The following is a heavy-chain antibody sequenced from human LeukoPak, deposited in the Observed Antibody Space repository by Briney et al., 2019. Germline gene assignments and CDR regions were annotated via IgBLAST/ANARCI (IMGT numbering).Heavy chain of an antibody. D-gene: IGHD3-22*01. CDR3: ARAWDYYDSSGYCY. J-gene: IGHJ4*02. Sequence: GGSLRLSCAASGFTFSSYSMNWVRQAPGKGLEWVSSISSSSSYIYYADSVEGRFTISRDNAKNSLYLQMNSLRAEDTAVYYCARAWDYYDSSGYCYWGQGTLVTVSS. CDR2: ISSSSSYI. V-gene: IGHV3-21*01. CDR1: GFTFSSYS.